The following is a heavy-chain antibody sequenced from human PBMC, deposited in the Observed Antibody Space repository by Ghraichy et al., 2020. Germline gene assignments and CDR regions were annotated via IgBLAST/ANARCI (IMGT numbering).Heavy chain of an antibody. V-gene: IGHV4-38-2*01. CDR1: GYSISSGYY. CDR2: IYHSGST. J-gene: IGHJ3*02. Sequence: SETLSLTCAVSGYSISSGYYWGWIRQPPGKGLEWIGSIYHSGSTYYNPSLKSRVTISVDTSKNQFSLKLSSVTAADTAVYYCARSDTIFGVVTAAFDIWGQGTMVTVSS. CDR3: ARSDTIFGVVTAAFDI. D-gene: IGHD3-3*01.